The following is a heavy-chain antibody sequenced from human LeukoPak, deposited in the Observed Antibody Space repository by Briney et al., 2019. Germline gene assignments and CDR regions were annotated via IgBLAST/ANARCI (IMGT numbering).Heavy chain of an antibody. CDR2: MNPNSGNT. D-gene: IGHD2-15*01. Sequence: GASVKVSCKASAYTFTSYDINWVRQATVQGLEWMGWMNPNSGNTGYAQKFQGRVTMTRNTSISTAYMELSSLRSEDTAVYYCARGAPGSYCSGGSCPYFDYWGQGTLISVSS. CDR3: ARGAPGSYCSGGSCPYFDY. V-gene: IGHV1-8*01. CDR1: AYTFTSYD. J-gene: IGHJ4*02.